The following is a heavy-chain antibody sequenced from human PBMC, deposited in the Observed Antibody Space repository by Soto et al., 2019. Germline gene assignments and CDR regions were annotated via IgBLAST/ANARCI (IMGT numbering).Heavy chain of an antibody. J-gene: IGHJ6*02. CDR3: VSVEGTPTVTGDYYYAADA. Sequence: SETLSLTCTVSGGTITYYYWSWIRQAPGKGLEWLGYIFDGGSANYNPSLKSRVSFSLDKSQNQLSLKLTSVTGADTAIYYCVSVEGTPTVTGDYYYAADAWGQGTAVTVSS. D-gene: IGHD4-17*01. CDR1: GGTITYYY. V-gene: IGHV4-59*12. CDR2: IFDGGSA.